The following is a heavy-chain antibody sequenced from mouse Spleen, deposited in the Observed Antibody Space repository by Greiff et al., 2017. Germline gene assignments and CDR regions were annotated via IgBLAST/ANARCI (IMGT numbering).Heavy chain of an antibody. V-gene: IGHV1-26*01. Sequence: VQLQQSGPELVKPGASVKISCKASGYTFTDYYMNWVKQSHGKSLEWIGDINPNNGGTSYNQKFKGKATLTVDKSSSTAYMELRSLTSEDSAVYYCARGRWSYYAMDYWGQGTSVTVSS. CDR2: INPNNGGT. D-gene: IGHD2-3*01. J-gene: IGHJ4*01. CDR1: GYTFTDYY. CDR3: ARGRWSYYAMDY.